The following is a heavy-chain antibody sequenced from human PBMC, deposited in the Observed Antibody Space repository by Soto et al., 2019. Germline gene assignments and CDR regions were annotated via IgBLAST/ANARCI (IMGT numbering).Heavy chain of an antibody. CDR2: ISYDGSNK. D-gene: IGHD3-3*01. Sequence: WSLSLSCAASGFTFSSYGMHWVRQAPGKGLEWVAVISYDGSNKYYADSVKGRFTISRDNSKNTLYLQMNSLRAEDTAVYYCARGVAERFLEWLSTYYGMDVWGQGTTVTVSS. J-gene: IGHJ6*02. CDR3: ARGVAERFLEWLSTYYGMDV. CDR1: GFTFSSYG. V-gene: IGHV3-30*03.